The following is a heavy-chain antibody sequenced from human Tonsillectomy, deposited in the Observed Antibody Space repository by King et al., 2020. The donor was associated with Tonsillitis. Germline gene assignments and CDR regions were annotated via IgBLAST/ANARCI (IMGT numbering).Heavy chain of an antibody. CDR1: GYFFTNYW. J-gene: IGHJ4*02. Sequence: VQLVQSGAEVKKPGESLRISCKVSGYFFTNYWITWVRQMPGKGLEWMGRIDTGDSYTNYSPSFQGHGTISADKSITTAYLQWSSLKASDTAVYYCARHGGMATITGDYYDYWGQGTLVTVSS. V-gene: IGHV5-10-1*01. CDR3: ARHGGMATITGDYYDY. CDR2: IDTGDSYT. D-gene: IGHD5-24*01.